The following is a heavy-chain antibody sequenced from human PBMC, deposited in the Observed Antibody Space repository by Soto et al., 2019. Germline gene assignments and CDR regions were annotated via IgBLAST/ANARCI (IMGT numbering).Heavy chain of an antibody. CDR2: IIPIFGTA. CDR1: GGTFSSYA. D-gene: IGHD6-6*01. J-gene: IGHJ4*02. V-gene: IGHV1-69*13. Sequence: GASVKVSCKASGGTFSSYAISWVRQAPGQGLEWMGGIIPIFGTANYAQKFQGRVTITADESTSTAYMELSSLRSEDTAVYYCSRANHPDVFSSSFYYLDYWGQGTLVTVSS. CDR3: SRANHPDVFSSSFYYLDY.